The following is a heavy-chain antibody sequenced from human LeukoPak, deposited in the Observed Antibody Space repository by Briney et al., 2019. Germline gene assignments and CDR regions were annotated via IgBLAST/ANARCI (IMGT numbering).Heavy chain of an antibody. CDR1: GGTFSSYA. D-gene: IGHD6-13*01. V-gene: IGHV1-69*01. CDR3: ARGILSEQQPGVEAFDI. CDR2: IIPIFGTA. J-gene: IGHJ3*02. Sequence: ASVKVSCKASGGTFSSYAISWVRQAPGQGLEWMGGIIPIFGTANYAQKFQGRVTITADESTSTAYMELSGLRSEDTAVYYCARGILSEQQPGVEAFDIWGQGTMVTVSS.